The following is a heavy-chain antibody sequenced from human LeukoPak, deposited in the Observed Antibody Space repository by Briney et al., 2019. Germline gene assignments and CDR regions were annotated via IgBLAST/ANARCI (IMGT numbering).Heavy chain of an antibody. CDR1: GYTFTGYY. V-gene: IGHV1-2*02. Sequence: ASVKVSCKASGYTFTGYYMHWVRQAPGQGLEWMGWINPNSGGTNYAQKFQGRATMTRDTSISTAYMELSRLRSDDTAVYYCARDPAMLYCSSTSCGDYWGQGTLVTVSS. J-gene: IGHJ4*02. CDR3: ARDPAMLYCSSTSCGDY. CDR2: INPNSGGT. D-gene: IGHD2-2*01.